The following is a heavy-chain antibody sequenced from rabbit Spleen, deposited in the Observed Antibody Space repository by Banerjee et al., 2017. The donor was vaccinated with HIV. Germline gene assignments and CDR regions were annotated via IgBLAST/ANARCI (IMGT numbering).Heavy chain of an antibody. CDR3: ARDAGTSFSTYGMDL. V-gene: IGHV1S45*01. D-gene: IGHD8-1*01. CDR1: GFSFSDRDV. J-gene: IGHJ6*01. CDR2: INASTGKP. Sequence: QEQLVESGGGLVQPEGSLTLPCKASGFSFSDRDVMCWVRQAPGKGLQWIACINASTGKPVYATWASGRFTISRTSSTTVTLHMTSLTAADRATYFCARDAGTSFSTYGMDLWGPGTLVTVS.